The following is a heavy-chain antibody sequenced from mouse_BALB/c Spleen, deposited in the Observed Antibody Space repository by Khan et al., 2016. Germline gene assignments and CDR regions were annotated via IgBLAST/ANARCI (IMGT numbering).Heavy chain of an antibody. CDR2: IYPGTSDA. D-gene: IGHD2-3*01. CDR1: GYTFTSYW. Sequence: VQLKESGTVLARPGASVKMSCKASGYTFTSYWMHWVKQRPGPVLEWIGSIYPGTSDATYNQNFKGKAKLTAVTTTSTAYMELSSLTNEDSAVYYCTIDGGYYLDYWGQGTSLTVAS. J-gene: IGHJ2*02. CDR3: TIDGGYYLDY. V-gene: IGHV1-5*01.